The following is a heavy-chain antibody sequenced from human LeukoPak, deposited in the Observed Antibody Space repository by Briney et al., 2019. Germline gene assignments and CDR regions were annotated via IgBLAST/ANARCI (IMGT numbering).Heavy chain of an antibody. J-gene: IGHJ1*01. CDR1: GFTFSDYS. D-gene: IGHD1-14*01. Sequence: GGSLRLSCAASGFTFSDYSMNWVRQAPGKGLEWVSYISSSSSTVYYADSVKGRFTISRDNAKNSLYLQMNSLRAEDTAVYYCTGDVYQHWGQGTLVTVSS. V-gene: IGHV3-48*01. CDR2: ISSSSSTV. CDR3: TGDVYQH.